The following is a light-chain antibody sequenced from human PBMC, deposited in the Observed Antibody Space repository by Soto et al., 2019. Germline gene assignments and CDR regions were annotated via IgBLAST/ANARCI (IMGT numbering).Light chain of an antibody. CDR2: DAS. J-gene: IGKJ4*01. CDR3: QQYDNLPLT. CDR1: QDISNY. Sequence: DIQMTQSPSSLSASVGDRVTITCQASQDISNYLNWYQQKPGKAPKLLIYDASNLETGVPSRFSGSGSGTDFTFTISRLQPEDLAKYYFQQYDNLPLTFGGGTKVEIK. V-gene: IGKV1-33*01.